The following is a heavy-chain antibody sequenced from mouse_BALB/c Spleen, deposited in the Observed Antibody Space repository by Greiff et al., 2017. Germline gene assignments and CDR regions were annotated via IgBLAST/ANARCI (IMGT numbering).Heavy chain of an antibody. Sequence: DVQLVESGGGLVQPGGSRKLSCAASGFTFSSFGMHWVRQAPEKGLEWVAYISSGSSTIYYADTVKGRFTISRDNPKNTLFLQMTSLRSEDTAMYYCARTGYGNHYFDYWGQGTTLTVSS. J-gene: IGHJ2*01. CDR1: GFTFSSFG. D-gene: IGHD2-10*02. CDR2: ISSGSSTI. CDR3: ARTGYGNHYFDY. V-gene: IGHV5-17*02.